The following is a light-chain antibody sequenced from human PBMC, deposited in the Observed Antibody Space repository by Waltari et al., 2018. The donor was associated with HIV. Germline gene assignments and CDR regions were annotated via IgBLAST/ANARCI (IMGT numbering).Light chain of an antibody. V-gene: IGLV2-23*02. CDR2: EVN. J-gene: IGLJ3*02. CDR1: GSDIGNYNL. Sequence: QSALTQPASVSESPGQSITISCTGTGSDIGNYNLVSWYQQCPGKAPKLIIYEVNKRPSGVSSRFSGSKSGNTASLTVSGLQAEDEADYYCSSYAGSSTLWVFGGGTQLTVL. CDR3: SSYAGSSTLWV.